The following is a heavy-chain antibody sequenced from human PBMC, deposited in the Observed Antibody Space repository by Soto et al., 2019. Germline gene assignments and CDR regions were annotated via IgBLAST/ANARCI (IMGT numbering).Heavy chain of an antibody. CDR3: ARDSSSGVCFDP. J-gene: IGHJ5*02. D-gene: IGHD6-13*01. V-gene: IGHV4-31*03. CDR1: GGSISSGGYY. Sequence: PSETLSLTCTVSGGSISSGGYYWSWIRQHPGKGLEWIGYIYYSGSTYYNPSLKSRVTISVDTSKNQFSLKLSSVTAADTAVYYCARDSSSGVCFDPSGQGTLVTVSS. CDR2: IYYSGST.